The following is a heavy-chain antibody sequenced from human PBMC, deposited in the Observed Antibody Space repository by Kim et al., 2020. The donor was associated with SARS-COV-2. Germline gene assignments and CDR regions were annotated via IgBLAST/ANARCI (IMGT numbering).Heavy chain of an antibody. J-gene: IGHJ4*02. CDR1: GGSISSGGYY. CDR3: ARSDDYSNPIDY. CDR2: IYYSGST. V-gene: IGHV4-31*03. Sequence: SETLSLTCTVSGGSISSGGYYWSWIRQHPGKGLEWIGYIYYSGSTYYNPSLKSRVTISVDTSKNQFSLKLSSVTAADTAVYYCARSDDYSNPIDYWGQGTLVTVSS. D-gene: IGHD4-4*01.